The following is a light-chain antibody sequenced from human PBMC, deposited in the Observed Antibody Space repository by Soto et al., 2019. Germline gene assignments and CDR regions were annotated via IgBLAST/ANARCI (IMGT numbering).Light chain of an antibody. CDR3: AAWNGTLDGLYV. CDR2: SDY. Sequence: QSVLTQPPSASGTPGQRVTISCSGSSSNIGSLSVDWYQHLPGTAPKLLIYSDYQRPSGVPDRFSGSKSGTSASLAISRLQSEDDADYYCAAWNGTLDGLYVFGTGAKHTVL. J-gene: IGLJ1*01. V-gene: IGLV1-44*01. CDR1: SSNIGSLS.